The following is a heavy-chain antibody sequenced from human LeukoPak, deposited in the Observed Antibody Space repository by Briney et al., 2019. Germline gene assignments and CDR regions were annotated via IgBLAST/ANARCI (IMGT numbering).Heavy chain of an antibody. V-gene: IGHV4-31*03. J-gene: IGHJ5*02. D-gene: IGHD2-21*02. CDR1: GGSVSSGGYY. CDR2: IYYSGST. CDR3: ARGLLFSWFDP. Sequence: SETLSLTCTVSGGSVSSGGYYWSWIRQHPGKGLEWIGYIYYSGSTYYNPSLKSRVTISVDTSKNQFSLKLSSVTAADTAVYYCARGLLFSWFDPWGQGTLVTVSS.